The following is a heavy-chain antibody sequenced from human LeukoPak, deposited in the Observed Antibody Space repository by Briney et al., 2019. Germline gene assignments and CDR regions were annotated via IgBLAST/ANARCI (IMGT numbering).Heavy chain of an antibody. CDR2: ISSSSSII. Sequence: GGSLRLSCAASGFTFSSYSMNWARQAPGKGLEWVPYISSSSSIIYYADSVKGRFTISRDNAKNSLYLQMNSLRAEDTAVYYCARDRLHYGDYEKTFDYWGQGTLVTVSS. D-gene: IGHD4-17*01. CDR1: GFTFSSYS. V-gene: IGHV3-48*01. J-gene: IGHJ4*02. CDR3: ARDRLHYGDYEKTFDY.